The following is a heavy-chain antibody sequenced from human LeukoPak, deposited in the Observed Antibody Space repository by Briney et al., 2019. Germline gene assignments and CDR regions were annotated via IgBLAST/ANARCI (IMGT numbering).Heavy chain of an antibody. CDR2: INSDGSST. J-gene: IGHJ4*02. CDR3: AKGGSYPIDY. V-gene: IGHV3-74*01. D-gene: IGHD1-26*01. Sequence: GGSLRLSCAASGFTLSSYAMHWVRQAPGKGLVWVSRINSDGSSTSYADSVEGRFTISRDNAKSTLYLQMNSLRAEDTAVYYCAKGGSYPIDYWGQGALVTVSS. CDR1: GFTLSSYA.